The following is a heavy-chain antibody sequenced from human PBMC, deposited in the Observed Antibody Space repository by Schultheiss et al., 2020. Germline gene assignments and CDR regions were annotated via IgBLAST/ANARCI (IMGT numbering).Heavy chain of an antibody. Sequence: SETLSLTCAVYGGPFSGYYWSWIRQPPGKGLEWIGEINHSGSTNYNPSLKSRVTISVDTSKNQFYLKVTSVTVADAAVYYCAPLWGSILPPDSCCQGPLVTVSS. CDR1: GGPFSGYY. J-gene: IGHJ4*02. CDR2: INHSGST. D-gene: IGHD3-16*01. CDR3: APLWGSILPPDS. V-gene: IGHV4-34*01.